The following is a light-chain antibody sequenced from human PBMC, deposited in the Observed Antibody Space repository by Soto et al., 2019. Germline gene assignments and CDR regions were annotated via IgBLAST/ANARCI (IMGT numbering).Light chain of an antibody. J-gene: IGKJ4*01. Sequence: EIVLTQSPGTLSLSPGEGATLSCMASQSVMSRYIAWYQQRPGQAPRLLIYGASNRATGSQDRISGSGSGTEFTLTISRLEPEDFAVYYCQQYGKLPVTFGGGTKVEIK. V-gene: IGKV3-20*01. CDR2: GAS. CDR3: QQYGKLPVT. CDR1: QSVMSRY.